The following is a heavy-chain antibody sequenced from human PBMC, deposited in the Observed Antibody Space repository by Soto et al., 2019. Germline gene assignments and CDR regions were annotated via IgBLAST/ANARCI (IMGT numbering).Heavy chain of an antibody. CDR1: GGTFSSYA. CDR2: IIPIFGTA. D-gene: IGHD6-13*01. J-gene: IGHJ4*02. CDR3: ARTPPYSSSWYWYFDY. V-gene: IGHV1-69*13. Sequence: ASVKVSCKASGGTFSSYAISWVRQAPGQGLEWMGGIIPIFGTANYAQKFQGRVTITADESTSTAYMELSSLRSEDTAVYYCARTPPYSSSWYWYFDYWGQGTLVTVSS.